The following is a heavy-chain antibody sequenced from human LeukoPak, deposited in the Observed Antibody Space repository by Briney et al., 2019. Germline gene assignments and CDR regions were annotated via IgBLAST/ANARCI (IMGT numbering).Heavy chain of an antibody. D-gene: IGHD3-22*01. CDR3: ARLAETPDYYSNGGYFYLGY. V-gene: IGHV1-8*01. CDR2: MNPNTGRT. CDR1: RYTFMSYY. J-gene: IGHJ4*02. Sequence: ASLKVNCKASRYTFMSYYINWVREAAGHGLEWIGWMNPNTGRTGYAQKFQGKVTMTRDTSITTAYMELTSLTYEDTAVYYCARLAETPDYYSNGGYFYLGYWGQGTPVTVSS.